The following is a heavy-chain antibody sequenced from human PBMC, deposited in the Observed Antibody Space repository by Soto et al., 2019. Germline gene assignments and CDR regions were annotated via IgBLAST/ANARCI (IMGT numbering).Heavy chain of an antibody. CDR1: GGTFSTYA. J-gene: IGHJ4*02. V-gene: IGHV1-69*08. Sequence: QVQLVQSGAEVKEPGSSVKVSCRASGGTFSTYAVSWVRQAPGQGPEWMGRIIPVLGTTNYAQRFQGRITIIADKSTSSAYIELSSLTSDDTAIYYCARDLAGASSGKFDSWGQGTLVTVSS. CDR3: ARDLAGASSGKFDS. CDR2: IIPVLGTT. D-gene: IGHD6-19*01.